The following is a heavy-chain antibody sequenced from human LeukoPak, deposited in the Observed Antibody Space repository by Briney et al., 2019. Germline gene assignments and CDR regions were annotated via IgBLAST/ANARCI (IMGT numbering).Heavy chain of an antibody. CDR3: ARDPYGSGRDY. J-gene: IGHJ4*02. V-gene: IGHV3-7*03. CDR2: IKQDGSEK. Sequence: GGSLRLSCAASGFTFSSYRMSWVRQAPGKGLEWVANIKQDGSEKYYVDSVKGRFTISRDNAKNSLYLQMNSLRAEDTAVYYCARDPYGSGRDYWGQGTLVTVSS. CDR1: GFTFSSYR. D-gene: IGHD3-10*01.